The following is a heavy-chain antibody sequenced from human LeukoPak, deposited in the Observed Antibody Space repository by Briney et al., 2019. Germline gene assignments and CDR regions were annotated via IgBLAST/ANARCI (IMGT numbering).Heavy chain of an antibody. CDR1: GYTFTSYG. V-gene: IGHV1-18*01. CDR3: ARDQWYYYDSSGYYYPNPFDY. J-gene: IGHJ4*02. Sequence: ASVKVSCKASGYTFTSYGISWVRQAPGQGLEWMGWISAYNGNTNYAQKLQGRVTMTTDTSTSTAYMELRSLRSEDTAVYYCARDQWYYYDSSGYYYPNPFDYWGQGTLVTVSS. D-gene: IGHD3-22*01. CDR2: ISAYNGNT.